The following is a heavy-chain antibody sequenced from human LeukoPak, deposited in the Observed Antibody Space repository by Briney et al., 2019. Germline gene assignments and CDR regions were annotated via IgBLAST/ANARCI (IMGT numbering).Heavy chain of an antibody. CDR1: GGSISSSGYY. D-gene: IGHD1-7*01. CDR3: ARPRYNWNYYFDY. V-gene: IGHV4-39*01. Sequence: PSETLSLTCSVYGGSISSSGYYWGWTRQPPGKGLEWIGTIYYGGSPYYNPSLKSRVTLSVDTSKNQFSLKLNSVTAADTAVYYCARPRYNWNYYFDYWGQGTLVTVSS. J-gene: IGHJ4*02. CDR2: IYYGGSP.